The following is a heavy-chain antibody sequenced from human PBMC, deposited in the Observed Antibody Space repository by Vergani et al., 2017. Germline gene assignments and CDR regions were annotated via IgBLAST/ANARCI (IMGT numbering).Heavy chain of an antibody. CDR2: IYYSGST. J-gene: IGHJ5*02. CDR1: GGSISSCGYY. Sequence: QVQLQESGPGLVKPSQTLSLTCTVSGGSISSCGYYWSWIRQHPGKGLEWIGYIYYSGSTYYNPSLKSRVTISVDTSKNQFSLKLSSVTAADTAVYYCARAPYCGGDCYGNWFDPWGQGTLVTVSS. CDR3: ARAPYCGGDCYGNWFDP. V-gene: IGHV4-31*03. D-gene: IGHD2-21*02.